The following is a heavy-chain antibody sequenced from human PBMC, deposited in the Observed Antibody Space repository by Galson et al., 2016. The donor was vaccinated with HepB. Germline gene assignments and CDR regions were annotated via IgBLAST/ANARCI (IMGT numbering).Heavy chain of an antibody. CDR2: IYYSGST. CDR1: YGSINSYY. CDR3: AKVGDSSDYYPTNSYFYYMDV. V-gene: IGHV4-59*01. Sequence: SETLSLTCTVSYGSINSYYWTWIRQPPGKALEWIGFIYYSGSTHYNPSLKSRVTISVDTSKSQFSLKLTSLTAADTAVYYCAKVGDSSDYYPTNSYFYYMDVWGKGTTVTVSS. D-gene: IGHD3-22*01. J-gene: IGHJ6*03.